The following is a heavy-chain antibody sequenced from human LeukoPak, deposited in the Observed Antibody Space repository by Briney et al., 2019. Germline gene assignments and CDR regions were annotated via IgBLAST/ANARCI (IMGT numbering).Heavy chain of an antibody. CDR1: GYTFTSYG. CDR3: ARDGCTNGVCYSDY. Sequence: ASVKVSCKASGYTFTSYGISWVRQAPGLGLEWMGWISAYNGNTNYAQKLQGRVTMTTDTSTSTAYMELRSLRSDDTAVYYCARDGCTNGVCYSDYWGQGTLVTVSS. V-gene: IGHV1-18*01. CDR2: ISAYNGNT. D-gene: IGHD2-8*01. J-gene: IGHJ4*02.